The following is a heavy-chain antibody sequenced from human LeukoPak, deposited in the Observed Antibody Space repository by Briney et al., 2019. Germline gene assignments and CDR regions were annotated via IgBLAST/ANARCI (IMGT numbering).Heavy chain of an antibody. Sequence: PGGSLRLSCAASRFTFSSYSMNWVRQAPGKGLEWVSFISGSSAYIYYADSVKGRFTISRDNAKNSLYLQMNSLTAEDTAVYYCVRPYSISSGFDFWGQGTLVTVSS. CDR2: ISGSSAYI. V-gene: IGHV3-21*01. CDR3: VRPYSISSGFDF. D-gene: IGHD6-6*01. CDR1: RFTFSSYS. J-gene: IGHJ4*02.